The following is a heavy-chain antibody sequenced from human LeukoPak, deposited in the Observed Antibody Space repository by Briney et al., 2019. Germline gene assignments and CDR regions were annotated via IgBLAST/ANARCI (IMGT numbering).Heavy chain of an antibody. V-gene: IGHV3-15*01. J-gene: IGHJ4*02. D-gene: IGHD4-11*01. CDR3: TTGLIYYSNYQALDY. CDR2: IKSKTDGGTT. CDR1: GFTFSNAW. Sequence: GGSLRLSCAASGFTFSNAWMSWVRQAPGKGLEWVGRIKSKTDGGTTDYAAPVKGRFTISRDDSKNTLYLQMNSLKTEDTAVYYCTTGLIYYSNYQALDYWGQGTLVTVSS.